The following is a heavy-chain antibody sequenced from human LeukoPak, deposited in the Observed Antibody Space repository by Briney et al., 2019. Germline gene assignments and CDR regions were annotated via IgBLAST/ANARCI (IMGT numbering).Heavy chain of an antibody. CDR3: TRGSSGRRDN. Sequence: ASVRVSFKPSGYTFTSCDINWVRQATGQGREWMGWMNPNSGNTGYGQSFQGRITMTRDISIGTAYMELSNLTSEDTAIYYCTRGSSGRRDNWGQGTLVTVSA. D-gene: IGHD6-19*01. CDR1: GYTFTSCD. CDR2: MNPNSGNT. V-gene: IGHV1-8*01. J-gene: IGHJ4*02.